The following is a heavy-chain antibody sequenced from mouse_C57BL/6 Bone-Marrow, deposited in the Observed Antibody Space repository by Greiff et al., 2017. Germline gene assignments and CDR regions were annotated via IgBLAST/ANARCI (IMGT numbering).Heavy chain of an antibody. J-gene: IGHJ2*01. CDR2: INPNNGGT. CDR1: GYTFTDYN. V-gene: IGHV1-22*01. Sequence: VQLKQSGPELVKPGASVKMSCKASGYTFTDYNMHWVKQSHGQGLEWIGNINPNNGGTSYNQKFKGKATLTVNKSSSTAYMELRSLTSEDSAVYYCARSGGLRPDYWGQGTTLTVAS. CDR3: ARSGGLRPDY. D-gene: IGHD2-4*01.